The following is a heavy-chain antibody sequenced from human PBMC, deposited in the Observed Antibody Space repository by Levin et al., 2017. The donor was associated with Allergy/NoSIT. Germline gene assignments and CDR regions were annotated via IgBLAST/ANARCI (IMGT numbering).Heavy chain of an antibody. J-gene: IGHJ4*02. Sequence: GGSLRLSCVVSGFSFEFYWMNWVRQAPGKGLEWVANIKQDGSETYYADSVKGRFTISRDNAKNSLYLQMSTLRVEDTAVYYCARDRLGTDYWGQGTLVTVSS. CDR1: GFSFEFYW. CDR2: IKQDGSET. V-gene: IGHV3-7*01. CDR3: ARDRLGTDY. D-gene: IGHD3-16*01.